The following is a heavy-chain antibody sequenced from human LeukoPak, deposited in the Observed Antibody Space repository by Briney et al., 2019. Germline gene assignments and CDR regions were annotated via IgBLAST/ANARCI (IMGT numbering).Heavy chain of an antibody. Sequence: GSSVKVSCKTSGGTFSSYAINWVRQAPGQGLEWMGRVIFIVGIIDYAQKFQGRVTITADQSTSTAYMELSSLRSEDTAVYYCASPDYFNSGSSFNYWGQGTLITVSS. V-gene: IGHV1-69*04. CDR2: VIFIVGII. D-gene: IGHD3-10*01. J-gene: IGHJ4*02. CDR3: ASPDYFNSGSSFNY. CDR1: GGTFSSYA.